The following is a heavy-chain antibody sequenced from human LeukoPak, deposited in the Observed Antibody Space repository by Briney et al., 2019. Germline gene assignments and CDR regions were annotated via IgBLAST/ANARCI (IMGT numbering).Heavy chain of an antibody. D-gene: IGHD2-2*01. Sequence: SETLSLTCTVSGGSISSYYWSWIRQPAGKGLEWIGRIYTSGSTNYNPSLKSRVTISVDTSKNQFSLKLSSVTAADTAVYYCARVLAVVPAYWFDPWGQGTLVTVSS. CDR3: ARVLAVVPAYWFDP. CDR2: IYTSGST. V-gene: IGHV4-4*07. J-gene: IGHJ5*02. CDR1: GGSISSYY.